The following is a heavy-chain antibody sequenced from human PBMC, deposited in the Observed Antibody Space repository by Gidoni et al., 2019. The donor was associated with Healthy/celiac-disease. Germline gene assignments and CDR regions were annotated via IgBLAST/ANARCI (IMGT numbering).Heavy chain of an antibody. V-gene: IGHV3-43D*03. Sequence: EVQLVESGGVVVQPGGSLGLSCAASGFTFDDYAMHWVRQAPGKGLEWVSLISWDGGSTYYADSVKCRFTISRDNSKNSLYLQMNSLRAEDTALYYCAKDKGALVGELDPWGQGTLVTVSS. J-gene: IGHJ5*02. CDR1: GFTFDDYA. D-gene: IGHD1-26*01. CDR2: ISWDGGST. CDR3: AKDKGALVGELDP.